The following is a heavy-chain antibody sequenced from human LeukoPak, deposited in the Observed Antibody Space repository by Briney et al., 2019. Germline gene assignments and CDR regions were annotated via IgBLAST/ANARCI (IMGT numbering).Heavy chain of an antibody. V-gene: IGHV4-59*01. CDR2: IYYTGST. CDR1: GGSISSYY. D-gene: IGHD6-13*01. J-gene: IGHJ4*02. CDR3: ARGVIAAGGNDFDY. Sequence: PSETLSLTCTVSGGSISSYYWSWIRQPPGKGLEWIGYIYYTGSTSYSPSLRSRVTISVDTSEDQFSLKLSSVTAADTAVYYCARGVIAAGGNDFDYWGQGTLVTVSS.